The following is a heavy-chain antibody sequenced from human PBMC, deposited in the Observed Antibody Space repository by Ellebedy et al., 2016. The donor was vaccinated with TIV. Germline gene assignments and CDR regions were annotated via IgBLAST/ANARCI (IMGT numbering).Heavy chain of an antibody. Sequence: ASVKVSCXVSGHTLTELSIHWVRQAPGKGLEWIGGFDPEDGETIYARKFQGRVTMIEDTSTDTAYMELSSLTSEDTAVYYCTTHPLSGSYEVGPHWGQGTLVTVSS. D-gene: IGHD3-16*01. CDR3: TTHPLSGSYEVGPH. CDR2: FDPEDGET. J-gene: IGHJ4*02. V-gene: IGHV1-24*01. CDR1: GHTLTELS.